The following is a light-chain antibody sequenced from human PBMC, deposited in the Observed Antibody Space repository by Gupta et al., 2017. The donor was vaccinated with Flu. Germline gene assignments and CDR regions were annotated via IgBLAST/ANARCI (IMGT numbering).Light chain of an antibody. Sequence: DVVMTQSPLSLPVTLGQPASLSCRSRHSLVYSDGHTSLNWFQQRPGQSPRRLRYEVSSRDSGVPDSISGSGSGTDGTLIISRVEAEDVGVYDCIKGTHPGTFGQGTMLEIK. CDR2: EVS. CDR3: IKGTHPGT. V-gene: IGKV2-30*01. J-gene: IGKJ2*01. CDR1: HSLVYSDGHTS.